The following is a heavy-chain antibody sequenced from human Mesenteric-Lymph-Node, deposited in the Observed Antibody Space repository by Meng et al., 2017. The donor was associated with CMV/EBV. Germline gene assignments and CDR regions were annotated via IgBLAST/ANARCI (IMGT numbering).Heavy chain of an antibody. CDR1: GHTFTGYY. CDR2: INPNSGGT. D-gene: IGHD4-17*01. Sequence: ASVKVSCKASGHTFTGYYMHWVRQAPGQGLEWMGWINPNSGGTNYAQKFQGRVTMTRDTSISTAYMELSRLRSDDTAVYYCARDSHDYGDSPYYYYGMDVWGQGTTVTVSS. V-gene: IGHV1-2*02. CDR3: ARDSHDYGDSPYYYYGMDV. J-gene: IGHJ6*02.